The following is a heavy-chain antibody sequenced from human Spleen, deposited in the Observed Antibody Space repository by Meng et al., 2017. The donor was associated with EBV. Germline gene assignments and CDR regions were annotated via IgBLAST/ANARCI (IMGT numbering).Heavy chain of an antibody. Sequence: HLRESRAGMVKPSATLSLTSTVSVGSISNSNYSWGWIRQSPGKGLEWIGSCSHSGTSFYHPSLKSRVTTSLDTSKNQFSLNLRSVTAADTAVYFCARDLGNILTGRKGVYDYWGQGTLVTVSS. V-gene: IGHV4-39*07. CDR2: CSHSGTS. CDR1: VGSISNSNYS. CDR3: ARDLGNILTGRKGVYDY. D-gene: IGHD3-9*01. J-gene: IGHJ4*02.